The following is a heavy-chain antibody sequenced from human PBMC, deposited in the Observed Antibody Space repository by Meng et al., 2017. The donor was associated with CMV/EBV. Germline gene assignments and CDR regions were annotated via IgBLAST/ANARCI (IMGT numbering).Heavy chain of an antibody. CDR3: ARTLAARLNWFDP. CDR2: INHSGST. D-gene: IGHD6-6*01. Sequence: GSLRLSCAVYGGSFSGYYWSWNRQPPGKGLEWIGEINHSGSTNYNPSLKSRVTVSVDTSKNQFSLKLSSVTAADTAVYYCARTLAARLNWFDPWGQGTLVTVSS. V-gene: IGHV4-34*01. CDR1: GGSFSGYY. J-gene: IGHJ5*02.